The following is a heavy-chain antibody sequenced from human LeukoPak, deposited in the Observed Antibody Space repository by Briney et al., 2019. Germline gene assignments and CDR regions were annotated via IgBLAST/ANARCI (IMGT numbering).Heavy chain of an antibody. CDR1: GFTVSSNY. V-gene: IGHV3-23*01. CDR2: ISGSGGST. J-gene: IGHJ3*02. D-gene: IGHD6-13*01. Sequence: GGSLRLSCAASGFTVSSNYMTWVRQAPGKGLEWVSAISGSGGSTYYADSVKGRFTISRDNSKNTLYLQMNSLRAEDTAVYYCAKVSYSSSDDAFDIWGQGTMVTVSS. CDR3: AKVSYSSSDDAFDI.